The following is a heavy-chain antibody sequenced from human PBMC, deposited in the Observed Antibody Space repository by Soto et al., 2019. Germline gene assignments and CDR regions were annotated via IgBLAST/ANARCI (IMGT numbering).Heavy chain of an antibody. CDR3: ARQPRWLVGNFDY. J-gene: IGHJ4*02. V-gene: IGHV1-3*01. Sequence: ASVKVSCKASGYTFTSYAMHWVRQAPGQRLEWMGWINAGNGNTKYSQKFQGRVTITRDTSASTAYMELSSLRSEDTAVYYCARQPRWLVGNFDYWGQGTLVTVS. CDR1: GYTFTSYA. CDR2: INAGNGNT. D-gene: IGHD6-19*01.